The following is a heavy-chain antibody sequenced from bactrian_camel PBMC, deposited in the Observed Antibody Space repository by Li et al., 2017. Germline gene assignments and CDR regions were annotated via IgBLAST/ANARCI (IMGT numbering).Heavy chain of an antibody. Sequence: HVQLVESGGASVEAGGSLRLSCELSGPTYSNYCTGWFRQAPGKEREGVATIDSDGTVKYADSVKGRFTVSRDNANNIVNLQMNSLKPEDTAMYYCAANFGPYCSGPYPARRANFLGQGTQVTVS. CDR2: IDSDGTV. V-gene: IGHV3S53*01. CDR1: GPTYSNYC. D-gene: IGHD2*01. J-gene: IGHJ4*01.